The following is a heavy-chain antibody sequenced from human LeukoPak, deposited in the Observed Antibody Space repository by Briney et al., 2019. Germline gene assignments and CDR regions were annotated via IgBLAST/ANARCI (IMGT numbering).Heavy chain of an antibody. J-gene: IGHJ5*02. CDR2: IRYDGSNK. V-gene: IGHV3-30*02. CDR1: GFTFSSYG. Sequence: GGSLRLSCAASGFTFSSYGMHWVRQAPGKGLEWVAFIRYDGSNKYYADSVKGRFTISRDNSKNTLYLQMNSLRAEDTAVYYCARAGYYYGSGSYYWFDPWGQGTLVTVSS. D-gene: IGHD3-10*01. CDR3: ARAGYYYGSGSYYWFDP.